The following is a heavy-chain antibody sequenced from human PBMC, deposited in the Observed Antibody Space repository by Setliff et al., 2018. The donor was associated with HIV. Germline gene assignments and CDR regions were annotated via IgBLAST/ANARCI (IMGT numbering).Heavy chain of an antibody. V-gene: IGHV4-30-4*08. Sequence: SETLSLTCTVSGASVSSGGFYWSWIRQPPGKGLEWIGYIYYTGTTHYNPAFESRLIISLDMSNNRFSLNLASVTAADTAVYYCARSNLEPTSRLFDPWGPGTLVTVSS. J-gene: IGHJ5*02. CDR2: IYYTGTT. D-gene: IGHD1-1*01. CDR1: GASVSSGGFY. CDR3: ARSNLEPTSRLFDP.